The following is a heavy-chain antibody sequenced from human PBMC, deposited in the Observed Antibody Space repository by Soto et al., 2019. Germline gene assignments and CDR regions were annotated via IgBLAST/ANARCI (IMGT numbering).Heavy chain of an antibody. CDR1: GGSFSGYY. V-gene: IGHV4-34*01. J-gene: IGHJ6*03. CDR2: INHSGST. Sequence: SETLSLTCAVYGGSFSGYYWSWIRQPPGKGLEWIGEINHSGSTNYNPSLKSRVTISVDTSKNQFSLKLSSVTAADTAVYYCARQRAYDFWSGYPYNGYDMDGWGKGSTVNVPS. D-gene: IGHD3-3*01. CDR3: ARQRAYDFWSGYPYNGYDMDG.